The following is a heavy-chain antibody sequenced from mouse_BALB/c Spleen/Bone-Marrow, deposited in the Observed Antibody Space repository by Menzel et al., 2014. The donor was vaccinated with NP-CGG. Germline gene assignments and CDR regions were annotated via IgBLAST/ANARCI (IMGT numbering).Heavy chain of an antibody. J-gene: IGHJ3*01. V-gene: IGHV1-80*01. CDR1: GYAFSTYW. CDR3: ARGLRAY. CDR2: IYPGDGDT. Sequence: VKVVESGAELVRPGSSVKISCKASGYAFSTYWMSWVKQRPGQGLEWIGQIYPGDGDTNYNGKFKGEATLTADKSSSTAYMQLSSLTSEDSAIYFCARGLRAYWGQGTLVPVSA.